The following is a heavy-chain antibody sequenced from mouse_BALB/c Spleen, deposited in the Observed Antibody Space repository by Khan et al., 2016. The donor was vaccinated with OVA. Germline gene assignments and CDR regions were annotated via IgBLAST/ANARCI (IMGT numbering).Heavy chain of an antibody. Sequence: VQLQQSGPELEKPGASVKIPCKASGYSFTGYNMNWVRQIYGKSLEWIGNIDPYYGGTNHNQNFKGKATLTVDRSSSTAYMQLKSLTSEDSAFYYCARGYYDGAWFAYWGQGTLVTVSA. CDR1: GYSFTGYN. CDR2: IDPYYGGT. D-gene: IGHD1-1*01. CDR3: ARGYYDGAWFAY. J-gene: IGHJ3*01. V-gene: IGHV1S135*01.